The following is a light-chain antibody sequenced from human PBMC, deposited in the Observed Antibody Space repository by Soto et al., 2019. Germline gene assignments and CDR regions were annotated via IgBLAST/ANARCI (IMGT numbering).Light chain of an antibody. CDR1: QSVSTSY. V-gene: IGKV3-20*01. J-gene: IGKJ4*01. Sequence: EIVLTQSPGTLSLSPGERATLSCRASQSVSTSYLAWYQQKPGQAPRLLIYGASSRATGIPDSFSGCGSGGDFALTISRLEPEDFEVYYCQQYGGVPLTFGGGTKGEIK. CDR2: GAS. CDR3: QQYGGVPLT.